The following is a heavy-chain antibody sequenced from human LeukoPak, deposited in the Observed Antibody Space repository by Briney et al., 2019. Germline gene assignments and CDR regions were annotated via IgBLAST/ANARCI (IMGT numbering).Heavy chain of an antibody. J-gene: IGHJ3*02. Sequence: PSETLSLTCAVYGGSFSGYYWSWIRQPPGKGLEWLGEINHSGSTNYNPSLKSRVTISVDTSKNQFSLKLSSVTAADTAVYYCASGVYDSSGYPTDAFDIWGQGTMVTVSS. CDR2: INHSGST. CDR1: GGSFSGYY. V-gene: IGHV4-34*01. D-gene: IGHD3-22*01. CDR3: ASGVYDSSGYPTDAFDI.